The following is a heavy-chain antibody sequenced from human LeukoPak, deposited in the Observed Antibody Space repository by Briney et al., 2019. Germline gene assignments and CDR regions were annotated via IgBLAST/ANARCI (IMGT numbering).Heavy chain of an antibody. Sequence: SMKVSCKASGASGDTFNSYDFSWLRQAPGQGLQWMGGIIPIYGTAKYTEKFQGRVTITADESTSTAYMELSSLRSEDTAVYYCARALYTENSYFDYWGQGTLVTVSS. CDR1: GDTFNSYD. J-gene: IGHJ4*02. CDR2: IIPIYGTA. CDR3: ARALYTENSYFDY. V-gene: IGHV1-69*13. D-gene: IGHD4-11*01.